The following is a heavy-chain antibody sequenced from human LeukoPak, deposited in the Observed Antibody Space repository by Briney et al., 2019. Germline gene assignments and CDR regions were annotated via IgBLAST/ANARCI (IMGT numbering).Heavy chain of an antibody. CDR2: IYYSGST. CDR3: ARGRRRDGYNYQYLYYFDY. Sequence: PSETLSLTCTVSGGSISSYYWSWIRQPPVKGLEWIGYIYYSGSTNYNPSLKGRVTISVDTSKNQFSLKLSSVTAADTAVYYCARGRRRDGYNYQYLYYFDYWGQGTLVTVSS. J-gene: IGHJ4*02. D-gene: IGHD5-24*01. CDR1: GGSISSYY. V-gene: IGHV4-59*01.